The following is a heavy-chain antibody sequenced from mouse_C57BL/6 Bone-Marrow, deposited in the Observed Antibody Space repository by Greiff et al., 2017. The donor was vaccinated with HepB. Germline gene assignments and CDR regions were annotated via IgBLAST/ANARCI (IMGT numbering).Heavy chain of an antibody. CDR3: TTDGSSSAWFAY. CDR2: IDPENGDT. J-gene: IGHJ3*01. CDR1: GFNIKDDY. Sequence: EVQLQQSGAELVRPGASVKLSCTASGFNIKDDYMHWVKQRPEQGLEWIGWIDPENGDTEYASKFQGKATITGDTSSNTAYLQLSSLTSEDTAVYYCTTDGSSSAWFAYWGQGTLVTVSA. V-gene: IGHV14-4*01. D-gene: IGHD1-1*01.